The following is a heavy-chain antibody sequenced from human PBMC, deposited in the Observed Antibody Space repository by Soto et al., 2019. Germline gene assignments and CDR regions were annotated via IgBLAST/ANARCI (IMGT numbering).Heavy chain of an antibody. CDR3: ARPANVGYYQH. D-gene: IGHD1-26*01. CDR2: IYHSGTT. Sequence: PSETLSVTCAVSGDSISRGYYWAWIRQPPGKGLEYIGSIYHSGTTYYNPSLMSRVTISVDTSKNQFSLNLRSVTAADSAVYYCARPANVGYYQHFGQGPRVTVS. V-gene: IGHV4-38-2*01. CDR1: GDSISRGYY. J-gene: IGHJ1*01.